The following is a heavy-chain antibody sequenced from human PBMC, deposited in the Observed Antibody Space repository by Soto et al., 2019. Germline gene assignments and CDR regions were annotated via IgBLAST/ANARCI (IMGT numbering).Heavy chain of an antibody. Sequence: PGGSLRLSCTASGFDFSNSGIQWVRQTPGKGLEWVALISFDGDKYYVDSVKGRFTISRDNPTNMVYLQMNRLRPEDTGVYYCARDYARGWCQFWGQGTLVTVSS. V-gene: IGHV3-30*03. J-gene: IGHJ4*02. CDR1: GFDFSNSG. D-gene: IGHD2-8*02. CDR2: ISFDGDK. CDR3: ARDYARGWCQF.